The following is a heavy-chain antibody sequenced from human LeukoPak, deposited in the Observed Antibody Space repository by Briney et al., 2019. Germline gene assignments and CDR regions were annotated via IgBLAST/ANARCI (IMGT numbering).Heavy chain of an antibody. J-gene: IGHJ4*02. CDR2: IYTSGST. CDR3: ARPLSIAVAGQFDY. Sequence: PSETLSLTCTVSGGSISSYYWSWIRQPAGKGLEWIGRIYTSGSTNYNPSLKSRVTMSVDTSKNQFSLKLSSVTAADTAVYYCARPLSIAVAGQFDYWSQGTLVTVSS. V-gene: IGHV4-4*07. D-gene: IGHD6-19*01. CDR1: GGSISSYY.